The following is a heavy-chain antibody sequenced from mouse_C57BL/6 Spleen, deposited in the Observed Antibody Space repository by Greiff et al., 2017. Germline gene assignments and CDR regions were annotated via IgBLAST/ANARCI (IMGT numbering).Heavy chain of an antibody. CDR3: ARGGSGYSYYFDY. Sequence: VQLQQSGAELVRPGSSVKLSCKASGYTFTSYWMHWVKQRPIQGLEWIGNIDPSDSETHYNQKFKDKATLTVDKSSSTAYMQLSSLTSEDSAVYYCARGGSGYSYYFDYWGQGTTLTVSS. D-gene: IGHD3-2*02. J-gene: IGHJ2*01. V-gene: IGHV1-52*01. CDR2: IDPSDSET. CDR1: GYTFTSYW.